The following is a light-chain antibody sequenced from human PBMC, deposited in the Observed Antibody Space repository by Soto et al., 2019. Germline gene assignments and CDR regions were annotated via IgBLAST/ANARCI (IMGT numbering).Light chain of an antibody. V-gene: IGKV1-5*01. CDR1: QAISGS. Sequence: DIEMTQSPSTLPGSVGDRVTITCRASQAISGSLAWYQHQPGKAPKLLIYDVSTLETGVPSRLRGFGSGTEFTLSISSLQPDDSGTYYCQQFYTGWTFGQGTKVDIK. J-gene: IGKJ1*01. CDR3: QQFYTGWT. CDR2: DVS.